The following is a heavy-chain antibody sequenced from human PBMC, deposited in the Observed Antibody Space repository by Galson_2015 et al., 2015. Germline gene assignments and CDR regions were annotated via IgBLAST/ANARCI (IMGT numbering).Heavy chain of an antibody. Sequence: SLRLSCAASRFTFTSYLMNWVRQAPGKGLEWVSSISTSSTYIYYADSVKGRFTISRDNAMNSLYLQMNSLRVEDTAVYYCVRGEASWATNYYMDVWGKGTTVTVPS. CDR3: VRGEASWATNYYMDV. J-gene: IGHJ6*03. CDR2: ISTSSTYI. V-gene: IGHV3-21*01. CDR1: RFTFTSYL. D-gene: IGHD7-27*01.